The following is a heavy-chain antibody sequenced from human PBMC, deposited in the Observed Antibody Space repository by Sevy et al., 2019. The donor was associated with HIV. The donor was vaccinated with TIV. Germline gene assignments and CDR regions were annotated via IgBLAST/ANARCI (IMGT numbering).Heavy chain of an antibody. J-gene: IGHJ4*02. CDR3: TTHAGIAAAGRVFDY. CDR1: GFTFSDDY. CDR2: TRNKADSYTT. D-gene: IGHD6-13*01. V-gene: IGHV3-72*01. Sequence: GGSLRLSCAASGFTFSDDYMEWVRQAPGKELEWVGRTRNKADSYTTEYAASVKGRFTISRDDSKNSLYLQMNSLKTVDTAVYYCTTHAGIAAAGRVFDYWGQGTLVTVSS.